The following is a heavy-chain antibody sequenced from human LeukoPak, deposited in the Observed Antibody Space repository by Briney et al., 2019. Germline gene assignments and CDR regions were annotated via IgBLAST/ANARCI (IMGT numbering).Heavy chain of an antibody. J-gene: IGHJ4*02. CDR3: ATLVSGINY. CDR2: INPKTGGS. CDR1: GGTFSSYA. V-gene: IGHV1-2*06. D-gene: IGHD1-20*01. Sequence: ASVKVSCKASGGTFSSYAISWVRQAPGQGLEWLGRINPKTGGSNYAQNFQGRVTMTSDTSTTTAYMELSSLNSDDTAVYYCATLVSGINYWGQGTLVTVSS.